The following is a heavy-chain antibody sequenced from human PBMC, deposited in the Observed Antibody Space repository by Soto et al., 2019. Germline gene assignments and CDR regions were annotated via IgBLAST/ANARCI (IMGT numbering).Heavy chain of an antibody. CDR1: GYTFTTYG. Sequence: ASVKVSCKASGYTFTTYGLHWVRQAPGQGLEWMGSIGAYNGNIKYAQNFQGRVTMTTDTSTNAAYMELRSLRSDDTAVYYCVRDNWNLGVPLDHWGQGTLVTVSS. J-gene: IGHJ4*02. CDR3: VRDNWNLGVPLDH. V-gene: IGHV1-18*04. D-gene: IGHD1-7*01. CDR2: IGAYNGNI.